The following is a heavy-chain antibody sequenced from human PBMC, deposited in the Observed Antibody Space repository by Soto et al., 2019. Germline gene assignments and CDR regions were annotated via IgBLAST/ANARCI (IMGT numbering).Heavy chain of an antibody. CDR3: ARVGPDTAMVTPGYGMDV. J-gene: IGHJ6*02. CDR1: GYTFTSYG. V-gene: IGHV1-18*04. CDR2: ISAYNGNT. D-gene: IGHD5-18*01. Sequence: ASVKVSCKASGYTFTSYGISWVRQAPGQGLEWMGWISAYNGNTNYAQKLQGRVTMTTDTSTSTAYMEPRSLRSDDTAVYYCARVGPDTAMVTPGYGMDVWGQGTTVTVSS.